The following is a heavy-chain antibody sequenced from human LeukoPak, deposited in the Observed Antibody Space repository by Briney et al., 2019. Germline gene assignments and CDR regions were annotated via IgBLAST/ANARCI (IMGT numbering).Heavy chain of an antibody. Sequence: GGSLRFSCAASGFTFSSYSMNWVRQAPGKGLEGVSYISSSSSYIYYADPVKGRFTISRDNAKNSLYLQMNSLRAEDTAVYYCARDGYSSSWYEAYFDYWGQGTLVTVSS. J-gene: IGHJ4*02. CDR1: GFTFSSYS. CDR3: ARDGYSSSWYEAYFDY. V-gene: IGHV3-21*01. D-gene: IGHD6-13*01. CDR2: ISSSSSYI.